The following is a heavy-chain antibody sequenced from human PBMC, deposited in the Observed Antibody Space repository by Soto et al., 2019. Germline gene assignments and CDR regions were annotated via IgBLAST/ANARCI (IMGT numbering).Heavy chain of an antibody. V-gene: IGHV3-30-3*01. CDR1: GFTFSSYV. CDR2: ISRDGSNA. D-gene: IGHD2-21*01. J-gene: IGHJ4*02. Sequence: QVQLVESGGGVVQPGRSLTLSCVASGFTFSSYVIHWVRQTPDKGLEWVAFISRDGSNAYYADSVKGRFTISRDNSKNTLYLEMNSLRAEDSAVYYCERDDEGRSDCDLGYWGQGTLFIVSS. CDR3: ERDDEGRSDCDLGY.